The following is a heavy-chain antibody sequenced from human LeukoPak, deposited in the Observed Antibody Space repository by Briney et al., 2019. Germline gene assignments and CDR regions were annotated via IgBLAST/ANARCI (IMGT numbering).Heavy chain of an antibody. CDR3: AKDRLHGLHYDY. Sequence: GSLRLSCAASGFTFSSYAMSWVRQAPGKGLEWVSAISGSGGSTYYADSVKGRFTISRDNSKNTLYLQMNSLRAEDTAVYYCAKDRLHGLHYDYWGQGTLVTVSS. J-gene: IGHJ4*02. CDR2: ISGSGGST. CDR1: GFTFSSYA. V-gene: IGHV3-23*01. D-gene: IGHD4-17*01.